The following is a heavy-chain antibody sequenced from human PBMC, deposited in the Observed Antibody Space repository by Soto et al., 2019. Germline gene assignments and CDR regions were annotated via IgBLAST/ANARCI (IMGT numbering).Heavy chain of an antibody. D-gene: IGHD5-12*01. J-gene: IGHJ4*02. Sequence: SETLSLTCTVSGGSISSYYWSWIRQPPGKGLEWIGYIYYSGSTNYNPSLKSRVTISVDTSKNQFSLKLSSVTAADTAVYYCARLGYSGYDASGTGIDYWGQGTLVTVSS. CDR3: ARLGYSGYDASGTGIDY. CDR2: IYYSGST. CDR1: GGSISSYY. V-gene: IGHV4-59*08.